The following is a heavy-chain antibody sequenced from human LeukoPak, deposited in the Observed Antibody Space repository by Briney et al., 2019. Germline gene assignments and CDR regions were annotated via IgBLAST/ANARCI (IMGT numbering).Heavy chain of an antibody. CDR3: AKDRMTLDAFDI. D-gene: IGHD2-15*01. CDR1: GFTFSSYA. J-gene: IGHJ3*02. CDR2: ISYDGSNK. Sequence: PGGSLRLSCAASGFTFSSYAMHWVRQAPGKGLEWVAVISYDGSNKYYADSVKGRFTISRDNSKNTLYLQMNSLRAEDTAVYYCAKDRMTLDAFDIWGQGTMVTVSS. V-gene: IGHV3-30-3*01.